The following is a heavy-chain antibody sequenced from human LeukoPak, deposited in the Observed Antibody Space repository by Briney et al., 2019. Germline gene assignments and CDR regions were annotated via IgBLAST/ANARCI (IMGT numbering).Heavy chain of an antibody. V-gene: IGHV3-21*01. CDR1: GFTFSNYT. CDR2: ISSTSTNI. J-gene: IGHJ4*02. Sequence: GGSLRLSCEASGFTFSNYTMNWVRQAPGQGLEWVSSISSTSTNIYYTRSVKGRFTISRDNAKNSLYLQISRLSAEDTAVYYCARESTGYDSSGYYYVCQWGQGTLVTVSS. D-gene: IGHD3-22*01. CDR3: ARESTGYDSSGYYYVCQ.